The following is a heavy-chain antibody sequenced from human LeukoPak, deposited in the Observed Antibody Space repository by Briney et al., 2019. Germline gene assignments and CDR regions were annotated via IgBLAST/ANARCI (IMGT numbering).Heavy chain of an antibody. D-gene: IGHD1-26*01. J-gene: IGHJ4*02. CDR1: GFTFSSYS. CDR3: ARDFERLSGSYYGFDY. Sequence: PGGSLRLSCAASGFTFSSYSMNWVRQAPGKGLEWVSSISSSSSYIYYADSVKGRFTISRDNAKNSLYLQMNSLRAEDTAVYYCARDFERLSGSYYGFDYWGQGTLVTVSS. V-gene: IGHV3-21*01. CDR2: ISSSSSYI.